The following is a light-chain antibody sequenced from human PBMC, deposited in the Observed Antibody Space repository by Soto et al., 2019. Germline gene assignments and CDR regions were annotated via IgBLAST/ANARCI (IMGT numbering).Light chain of an antibody. CDR3: QQYYNWPPYT. Sequence: EIVMTQSPATLSVSPGERATLSGGASQSVNSNLAWYQQKPGQAPRLLIYGASTRATGIPARFSGSGSGTEFTLTISSLQSEDSAVYYCQQYYNWPPYTFGQGTKLEIK. J-gene: IGKJ2*01. CDR1: QSVNSN. CDR2: GAS. V-gene: IGKV3-15*01.